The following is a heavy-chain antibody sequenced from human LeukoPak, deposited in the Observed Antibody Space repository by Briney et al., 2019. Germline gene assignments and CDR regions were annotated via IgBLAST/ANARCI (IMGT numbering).Heavy chain of an antibody. CDR1: GFTFSSYA. D-gene: IGHD3-10*02. V-gene: IGHV3-23*01. Sequence: GGSLRLSCAASGFTFSSYAMSWVRQAPGKGLEWVSAISGGGGSTYYADSVKGRFTISRDNAKNSLYLQMNSLRAEDTAVYYCAELGITMIGGVWGKGTTVTISS. J-gene: IGHJ6*04. CDR3: AELGITMIGGV. CDR2: ISGGGGST.